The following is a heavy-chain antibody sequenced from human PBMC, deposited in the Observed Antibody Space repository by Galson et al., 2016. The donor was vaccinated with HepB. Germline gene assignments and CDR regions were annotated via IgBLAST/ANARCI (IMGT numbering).Heavy chain of an antibody. Sequence: ETLSLTCTVSGGSISSYCWSWIRQSPGRGLEWIGYIYYSGSTIYSPSLKSRVTISVDTSKNQFSLRLSSVTAADTAVYYCAGSLGDVHIVAAAFGYWGQGTLVTVSS. D-gene: IGHD5-12*01. V-gene: IGHV4-59*01. CDR3: AGSLGDVHIVAAAFGY. CDR2: IYYSGST. J-gene: IGHJ4*02. CDR1: GGSISSYC.